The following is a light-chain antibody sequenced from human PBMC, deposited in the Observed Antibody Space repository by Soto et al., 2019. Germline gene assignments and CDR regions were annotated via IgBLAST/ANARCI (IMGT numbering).Light chain of an antibody. CDR2: DAS. CDR1: QSISSW. Sequence: DIQMTQSPSTLSASVGDRVTITSGASQSISSWLAWYQQKPGKAPKLLIYDASSLESGVPSRFSGSGSGTEFTLTISSLQPDDFATYYCQQYNSYPGTFGQGTKVDIK. CDR3: QQYNSYPGT. V-gene: IGKV1-5*01. J-gene: IGKJ1*01.